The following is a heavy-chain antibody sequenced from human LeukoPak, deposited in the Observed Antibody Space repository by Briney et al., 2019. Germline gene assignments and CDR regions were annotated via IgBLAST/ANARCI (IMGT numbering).Heavy chain of an antibody. CDR3: ARTYYDILTGYNPYFDY. D-gene: IGHD3-9*01. V-gene: IGHV3-21*01. CDR1: GFTFNTYT. Sequence: GGSLRLSCAASGFTFNTYTMNSVCQAPGKGLEWVSSITASSTAIYSADSVKGRFTISRDNAKNFLYLQMNSLRAEDTAVYYCARTYYDILTGYNPYFDYWGQGILVTVSS. J-gene: IGHJ4*02. CDR2: ITASSTAI.